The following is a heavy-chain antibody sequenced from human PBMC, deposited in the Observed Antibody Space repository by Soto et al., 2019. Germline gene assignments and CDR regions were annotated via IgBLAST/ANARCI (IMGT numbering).Heavy chain of an antibody. Sequence: SGGSLRLSCAASGFTFSSYSMNGVRQDPGKGLEWASYISSSSSTIYYADSVKGRFTISRDNAKNSLYLQMNSLRDEDTAVYYCARGLYYYDSRGYWGYWGQGTLVTVSS. J-gene: IGHJ4*02. D-gene: IGHD3-22*01. CDR1: GFTFSSYS. CDR3: ARGLYYYDSRGYWGY. CDR2: ISSSSSTI. V-gene: IGHV3-48*02.